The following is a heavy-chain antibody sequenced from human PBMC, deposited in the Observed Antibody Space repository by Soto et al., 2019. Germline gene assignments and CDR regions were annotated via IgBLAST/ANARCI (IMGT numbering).Heavy chain of an antibody. J-gene: IGHJ4*02. CDR2: IYHSGST. CDR1: GYSISSGYY. CDR3: ARDWLGYCSSTSCYTIDY. D-gene: IGHD2-2*02. Sequence: PSETLSLTCAVSGYSISSGYYWGWIRQPPGKGLEWIGSIYHSGSTYYNPSLKSRVTISVDTSKNQFSLKLSSVTAADTAVYYCARDWLGYCSSTSCYTIDYWGQGTLVTSPQ. V-gene: IGHV4-38-2*02.